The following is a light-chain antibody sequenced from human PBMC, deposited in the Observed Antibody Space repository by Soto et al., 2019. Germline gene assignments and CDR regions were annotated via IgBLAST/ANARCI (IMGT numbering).Light chain of an antibody. CDR3: QRYGGSPVT. J-gene: IGKJ5*01. CDR1: QNVDTNF. CDR2: GAS. V-gene: IGKV3-20*01. Sequence: ENVLTQSPGTLSLAPGERATLSCRASQNVDTNFLAWYQQKPGQAPRLLIYGASTRATGISDRFSGGGSGTDFTLSISRLAPEDFAVYYCQRYGGSPVTFGQGTRLDIK.